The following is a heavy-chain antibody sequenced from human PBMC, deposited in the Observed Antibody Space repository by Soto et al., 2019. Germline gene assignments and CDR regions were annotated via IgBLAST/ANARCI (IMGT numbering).Heavy chain of an antibody. CDR1: GYTFFTYD. CDR3: ARHHGPTTSENWFDP. CDR2: ISTYSGDT. Sequence: ASVKVSCKASGYTFFTYDISWVRQAPGQGLEWMGWISTYSGDTKYAQKFQGRVTMTTDTSTTTAYLELRSLRSDDTAVYYCARHHGPTTSENWFDPWGQGTLVTVSS. D-gene: IGHD5-12*01. J-gene: IGHJ5*02. V-gene: IGHV1-18*01.